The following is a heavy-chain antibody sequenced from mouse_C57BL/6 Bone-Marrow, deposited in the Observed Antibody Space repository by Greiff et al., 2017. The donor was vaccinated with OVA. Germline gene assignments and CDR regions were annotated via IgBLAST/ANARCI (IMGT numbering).Heavy chain of an antibody. J-gene: IGHJ4*01. D-gene: IGHD1-1*01. CDR1: GYAFTNYL. Sequence: VQLQQSGAELVRPGTSVKVSCKASGYAFTNYLIEWVKQRPGQGLEWIGVINPGSGGTNYNEKFKGKATLTADKSSSTAYMQLSSLTSEDSAVYFCARWSYGSSYAMDYWGQGTSVTVSS. CDR3: ARWSYGSSYAMDY. V-gene: IGHV1-54*01. CDR2: INPGSGGT.